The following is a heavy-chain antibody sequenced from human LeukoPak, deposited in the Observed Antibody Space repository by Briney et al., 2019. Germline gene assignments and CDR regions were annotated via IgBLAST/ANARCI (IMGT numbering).Heavy chain of an antibody. J-gene: IGHJ5*02. CDR3: AREGVYRAFDP. CDR2: IKQDGSEK. D-gene: IGHD5/OR15-5a*01. Sequence: GGSLRLSCAASGFTFSSYWMSWVRQAPGKGLEWVANIKQDGSEKYYVGSVKGRFTISRDNAKNSLYLQMNSLRAEDTAVYYCAREGVYRAFDPWGQGTLVTVSS. CDR1: GFTFSSYW. V-gene: IGHV3-7*01.